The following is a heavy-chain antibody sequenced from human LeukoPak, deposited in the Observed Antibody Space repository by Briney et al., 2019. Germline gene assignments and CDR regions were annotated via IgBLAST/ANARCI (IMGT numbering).Heavy chain of an antibody. D-gene: IGHD1-7*01. J-gene: IGHJ4*02. V-gene: IGHV4-34*01. Sequence: SETLSLTCAVHDGPFSGYYWSWIRPPPGKGLEWIGEISQRGSPNYNPSLKSRVTISINTSKKQFSVELSSVTAADTAVYYCAALSGYNWNYVSFDYWGQGTLVTVSS. CDR2: ISQRGSP. CDR3: AALSGYNWNYVSFDY. CDR1: DGPFSGYY.